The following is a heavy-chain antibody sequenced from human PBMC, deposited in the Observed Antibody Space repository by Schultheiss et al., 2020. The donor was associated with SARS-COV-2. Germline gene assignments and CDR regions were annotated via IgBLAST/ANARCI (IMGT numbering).Heavy chain of an antibody. CDR3: ARRRDYGDYGIDY. V-gene: IGHV3-30*03. D-gene: IGHD4-17*01. CDR1: GFTFSSYG. CDR2: ISYDGSNK. Sequence: GGSLRLSCAASGFTFSSYGMHWVRQAPGKGLEWVAVISYDGSNKYYADSVKGRFTISRDNAKNSLYLQMNSLRAEDMAVYYCARRRDYGDYGIDYWGQGTLVTVSS. J-gene: IGHJ4*02.